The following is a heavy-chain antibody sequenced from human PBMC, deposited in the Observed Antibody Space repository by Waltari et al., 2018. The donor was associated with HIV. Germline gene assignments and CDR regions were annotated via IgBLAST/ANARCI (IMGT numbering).Heavy chain of an antibody. Sequence: EVQLVESGGGLVQPGGSLRLSCAASGFTFTDHWMTWVRQAPGKGLEWVANIKQDGSQKYYVDSVKGRFTISRDNAKNALYLQMNSLGAEDMAVYYCVRSVGGNSAYWGQGTLVTVSS. J-gene: IGHJ4*02. V-gene: IGHV3-7*01. CDR1: GFTFTDHW. D-gene: IGHD2-21*02. CDR3: VRSVGGNSAY. CDR2: IKQDGSQK.